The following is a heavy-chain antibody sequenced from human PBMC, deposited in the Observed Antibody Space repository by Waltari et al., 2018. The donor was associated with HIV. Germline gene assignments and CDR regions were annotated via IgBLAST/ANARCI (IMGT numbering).Heavy chain of an antibody. CDR1: GFAFVSYA. CDR3: AKAFYEDTAYYYDF. J-gene: IGHJ4*02. V-gene: IGHV3-23*01. D-gene: IGHD3-22*01. CDR2: IDGSGTKS. Sequence: EVQLMESGGGLVQPGGSRRLSCAASGFAFVSYAITWVRQSPERGLGGVPAIDGSGTKSFYADSVKGRFTLSRDNSKNTVFLQMNSLRAADTAIYYCAKAFYEDTAYYYDFWGRGTRVTVSS.